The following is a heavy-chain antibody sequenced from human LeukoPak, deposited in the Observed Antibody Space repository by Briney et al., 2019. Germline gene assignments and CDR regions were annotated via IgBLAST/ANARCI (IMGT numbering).Heavy chain of an antibody. V-gene: IGHV3-9*01. CDR1: GSTFDDYA. Sequence: PGGSRTPAWPAAGSTFDDYAMHWVRQAPGKVREWVSGISWNSGSIGYADSVKGRFTISRDIAKNSLYLQMNSLRAEDTALYYCAKELWFGELSYWFDPWGQGTLVTVSS. CDR3: AKELWFGELSYWFDP. D-gene: IGHD3-10*01. CDR2: ISWNSGSI. J-gene: IGHJ5*02.